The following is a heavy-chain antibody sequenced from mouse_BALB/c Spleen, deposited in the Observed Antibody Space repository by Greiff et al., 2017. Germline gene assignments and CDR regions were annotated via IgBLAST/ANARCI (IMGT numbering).Heavy chain of an antibody. V-gene: IGHV1-4*02. CDR1: GYTFTSYT. D-gene: IGHD1-1*01. CDR3: ARKDYEDAMDD. Sequence: VQLQQSVAVLARPGASVKMSCKASGYTFTSYTMHWVKQSPGQGLEWIGYINPSSGYTEYNQKFKDKTTLTADKSSSTAYMQLSSLTSEDSAVYYCARKDYEDAMDDGGQGTTVTV. J-gene: IGHJ4*01. CDR2: INPSSGYT.